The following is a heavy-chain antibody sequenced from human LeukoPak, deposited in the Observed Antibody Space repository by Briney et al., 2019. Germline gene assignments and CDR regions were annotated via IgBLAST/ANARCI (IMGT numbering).Heavy chain of an antibody. D-gene: IGHD3-10*01. Sequence: GGSLRLSCAASGFTFSIYAMRWVRQAPGKGLEWVSGISWNRGSIVYADSVKGRFTISRDNAKNSLYLQMNSLRAEDTALYYCAKDRYGSGSYYIDYWGQGTLVTVSS. J-gene: IGHJ4*02. CDR2: ISWNRGSI. CDR3: AKDRYGSGSYYIDY. CDR1: GFTFSIYA. V-gene: IGHV3-9*01.